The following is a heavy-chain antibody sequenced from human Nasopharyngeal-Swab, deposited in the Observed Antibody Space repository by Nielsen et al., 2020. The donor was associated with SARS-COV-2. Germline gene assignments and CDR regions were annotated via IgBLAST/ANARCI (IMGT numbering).Heavy chain of an antibody. J-gene: IGHJ4*02. V-gene: IGHV4-39*01. CDR2: IYYNGNT. CDR3: VRSSSWYYFDY. CDR1: GDSIAYSTFY. D-gene: IGHD6-13*01. Sequence: SEPLSLTCTVSGDSIAYSTFYWGWIRQPPGKGLEWIGIIYYNGNTYQNPSLKSRLTISVDKSKNQFSLQLSSVTAADTAVYYCVRSSSWYYFDYWAQGTQVTVSS.